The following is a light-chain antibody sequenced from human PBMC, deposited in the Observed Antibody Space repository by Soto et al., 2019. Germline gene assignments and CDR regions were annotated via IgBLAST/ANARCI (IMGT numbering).Light chain of an antibody. CDR2: DAS. CDR1: QSFSSW. Sequence: DIQMTQSPSTLSASVGDRVTITRRASQSFSSWLAWYQQKPGKAPKLLIYDASRLQSGVPSRFSGSRSGTEFTLTISSLQPDDFATYYCQHYNTYPWTFGQGTKVEIK. V-gene: IGKV1-5*01. CDR3: QHYNTYPWT. J-gene: IGKJ1*01.